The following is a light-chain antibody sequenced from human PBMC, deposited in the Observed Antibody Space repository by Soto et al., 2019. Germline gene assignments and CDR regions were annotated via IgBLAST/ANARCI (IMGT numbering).Light chain of an antibody. Sequence: EIVLTQSPATLSLSPGERATLSCRASQSISSYLAWYQQKPGQAPRLLFYDASIRAAGIPARFSGSGSGTDFPLPIRSLEPEDLAVYSCPQRSDWPRTFGRGTKLEIK. V-gene: IGKV3-11*01. CDR2: DAS. CDR1: QSISSY. J-gene: IGKJ2*01. CDR3: PQRSDWPRT.